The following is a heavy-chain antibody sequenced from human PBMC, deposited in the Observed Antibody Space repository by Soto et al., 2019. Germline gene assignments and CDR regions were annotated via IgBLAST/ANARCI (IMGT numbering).Heavy chain of an antibody. CDR2: IYYSGST. CDR1: GGSISSYY. Sequence: SETLSLTCTVSGGSISSYYWSWIRQPPGKGLEWIGYIYYSGSTNYNPSLKSRVTISVDTSKNQFSLKLSSVTAADTAVYYCARAVLWFDLDYWGQGTLVTVSS. D-gene: IGHD3-10*01. V-gene: IGHV4-59*01. CDR3: ARAVLWFDLDY. J-gene: IGHJ4*02.